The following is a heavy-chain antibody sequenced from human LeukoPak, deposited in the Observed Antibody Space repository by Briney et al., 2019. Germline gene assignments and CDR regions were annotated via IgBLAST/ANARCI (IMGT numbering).Heavy chain of an antibody. CDR2: IWYDGSNK. Sequence: GGSLRLSCAASGSTFSSYGMHWVRQAPGKGLEWVAVIWYDGSNKYYADSVKGRFTISRDNSKNTLYLQMNSLRAEDTAVYYCARDPAHLGSCSGGSCFYVLSYFDYWGQGTLVTVSS. CDR3: ARDPAHLGSCSGGSCFYVLSYFDY. V-gene: IGHV3-33*01. CDR1: GSTFSSYG. J-gene: IGHJ4*02. D-gene: IGHD2-15*01.